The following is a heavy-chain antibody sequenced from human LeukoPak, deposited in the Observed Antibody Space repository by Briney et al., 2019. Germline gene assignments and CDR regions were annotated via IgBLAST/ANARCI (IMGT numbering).Heavy chain of an antibody. CDR1: GFTFSSYA. J-gene: IGHJ5*02. CDR3: AKDRSGGYYDWFDP. Sequence: GGSLRLSCAASGFTFSSYAMSWVRQAPGKGLEWVSAISGSGGSTYYAVSVKGRFTIFRDNSKNTLYLQMNSLRAEDTAVYYCAKDRSGGYYDWFDPWGQGTLVTVSS. CDR2: ISGSGGST. V-gene: IGHV3-23*01. D-gene: IGHD3-3*01.